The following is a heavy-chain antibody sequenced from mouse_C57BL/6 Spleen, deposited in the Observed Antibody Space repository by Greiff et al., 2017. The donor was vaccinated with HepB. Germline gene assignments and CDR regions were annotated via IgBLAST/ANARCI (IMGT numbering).Heavy chain of an antibody. CDR2: ISSGSSTI. J-gene: IGHJ1*03. V-gene: IGHV5-17*01. CDR3: ARGLGRGYFDV. CDR1: GFTFSDYG. Sequence: EVKLMESGGGLVKPGGSLKLSCAASGFTFSDYGMHWVRQAPEKGLEWVAYISSGSSTIYYADTVKGRFTISRDNAKNTLFLQMTRLRSEDTAMYYCARGLGRGYFDVWGTGTTVTVSS. D-gene: IGHD4-1*01.